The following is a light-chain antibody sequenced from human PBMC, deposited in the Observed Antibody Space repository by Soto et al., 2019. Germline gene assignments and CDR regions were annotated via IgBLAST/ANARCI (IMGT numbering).Light chain of an antibody. CDR3: EFCGGGIV. CDR1: SGHSSYA. V-gene: IGLV4-69*01. J-gene: IGLJ2*01. Sequence: QPVLTQSPPASASLGASVKLTCTLSSGHSSYAIARHQQQPENGPRYLMKLNSAGSPSKGDGIPDRFAGSISGSERYLAISGLQSEDEADYYCEFCGGGIVFGGRTKLTAL. CDR2: LNSAGSP.